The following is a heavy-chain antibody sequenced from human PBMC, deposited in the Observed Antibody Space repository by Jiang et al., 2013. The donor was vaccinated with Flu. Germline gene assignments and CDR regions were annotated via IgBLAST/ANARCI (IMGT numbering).Heavy chain of an antibody. D-gene: IGHD4-17*01. Sequence: WMSWVRQAPGKGLEWVANIKQDGSEKYYVDSVKGRFTISRDNAKNSLYLQMNSLRAEDTAVYYCAKSTVTDAEYFQHWGQGTLVTVSS. CDR1: W. V-gene: IGHV3-7*01. CDR2: IKQDGSEK. CDR3: AKSTVTDAEYFQH. J-gene: IGHJ1*01.